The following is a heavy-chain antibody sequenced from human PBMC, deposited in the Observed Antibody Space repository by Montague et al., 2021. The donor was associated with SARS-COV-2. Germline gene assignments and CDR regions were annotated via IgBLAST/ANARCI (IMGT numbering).Heavy chain of an antibody. V-gene: IGHV6-1*01. CDR3: TSGREGNYNVMDV. D-gene: IGHD1-1*01. J-gene: IGHJ6*02. CDR1: GDSVSSNGAT. Sequence: CAISGDSVSSNGATWNWVRQSPSIGLAMLGRTYYRSKWYNDYAVSVRGRVTINPDTSKNQFSLQLNSVTPEDTAIYYCTSGREGNYNVMDVWGQGTTVTVSS. CDR2: TYYRSKWYN.